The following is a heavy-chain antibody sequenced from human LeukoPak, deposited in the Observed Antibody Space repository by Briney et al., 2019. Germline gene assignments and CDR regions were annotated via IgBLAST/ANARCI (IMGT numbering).Heavy chain of an antibody. V-gene: IGHV3-33*01. CDR3: ARDLSAFDI. J-gene: IGHJ3*02. Sequence: PGRSLRLSCAASGFTFSSYGMHWVRQAPGKGLEWVAVIWYDGSNKYYADSVKGRFTTSRDNSKNTLYLQMNSLRAEDTAVYYCARDLSAFDIWGQGTMVTVSS. CDR1: GFTFSSYG. CDR2: IWYDGSNK.